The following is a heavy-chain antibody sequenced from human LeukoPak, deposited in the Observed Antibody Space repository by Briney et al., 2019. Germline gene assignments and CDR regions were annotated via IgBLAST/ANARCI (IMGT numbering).Heavy chain of an antibody. CDR3: AREPYYFDY. V-gene: IGHV4-34*01. J-gene: IGHJ4*02. Sequence: PSETLSLTCTVSGGSISSYYWSWIRQPPGKGLEWIGEINHSGSTNYNPSLKSRVTISVDTSKNQFSLKLSSVTAADTAVYYCAREPYYFDYWGQGTLVTVSS. CDR1: GGSISSYY. CDR2: INHSGST.